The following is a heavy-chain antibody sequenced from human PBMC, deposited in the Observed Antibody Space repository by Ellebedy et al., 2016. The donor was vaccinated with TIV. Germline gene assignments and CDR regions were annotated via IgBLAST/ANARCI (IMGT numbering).Heavy chain of an antibody. CDR2: AHHSGST. CDR3: ARTFTERLEGLTTHWVLDY. V-gene: IGHV4-59*01. CDR1: GVSISRDY. Sequence: SETLSLTCSVSGVSISRDYWSWIRQPPGKGLEWIGFAHHSGSTHYNPSLKSRVTISVDTSKNQFSLKLSSMTAADTALYYCARTFTERLEGLTTHWVLDYWGQGTLVTASS. D-gene: IGHD4-11*01. J-gene: IGHJ4*02.